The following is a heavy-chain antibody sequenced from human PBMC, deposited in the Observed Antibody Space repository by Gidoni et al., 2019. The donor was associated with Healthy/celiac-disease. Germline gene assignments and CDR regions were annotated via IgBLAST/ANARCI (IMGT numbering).Heavy chain of an antibody. V-gene: IGHV3-9*01. CDR2: ISWNSGSI. CDR1: GFPLPYYA. J-gene: IGHJ5*02. D-gene: IGHD1-26*01. Sequence: EVQLVESGGGLVQPGRSLRLSCAASGFPLPYYAMHWVRQAPGKGLEWVSGISWNSGSIGYADSVKGRFTISRDNAKNSLYLQMNSLRAEDTALYYCEKDIEWELLSRGWFDPWGQGTLVTVSS. CDR3: EKDIEWELLSRGWFDP.